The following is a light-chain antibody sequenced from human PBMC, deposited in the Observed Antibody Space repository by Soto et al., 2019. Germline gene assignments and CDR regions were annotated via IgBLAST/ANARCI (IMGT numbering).Light chain of an antibody. V-gene: IGKV1-33*01. J-gene: IGKJ3*01. Sequence: DIQMTQSPSTLSASVGDRVTITCRASQTTHSFLAWYQQKPGQAPKLLIYDASNLETGVPSRFSGSGSGTDFTFTISSLQPEDFATHYCQQYDNLLFTFGPGTKVDIK. CDR1: QTTHSF. CDR3: QQYDNLLFT. CDR2: DAS.